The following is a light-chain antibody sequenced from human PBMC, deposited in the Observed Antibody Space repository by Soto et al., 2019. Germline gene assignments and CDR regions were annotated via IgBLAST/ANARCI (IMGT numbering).Light chain of an antibody. CDR3: QQRGNWPPIP. CDR2: DAS. V-gene: IGKV3-11*01. Sequence: EVVLTQSPATLSLSPGERATLSCRASQSVSDSLAWYQQKPGQPPRLLIYDASNRATGIPARFSGSGSGTDFTLTSNSLEPEDFAVYYCQQRGNWPPIPFGRGTRLEIK. J-gene: IGKJ5*01. CDR1: QSVSDS.